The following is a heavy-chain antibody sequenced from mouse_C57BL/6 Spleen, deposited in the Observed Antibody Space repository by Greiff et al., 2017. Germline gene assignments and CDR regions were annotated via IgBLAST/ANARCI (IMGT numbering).Heavy chain of an antibody. CDR3: ARRDGSSYGAMDY. Sequence: VQLQQSGAELVRPGTSVKVSCKASGYAFTNYLIEWVKQRPGQGLEWIGVLNPGSGGTNYNEKFKGKATLTADKSSSTAYMQLSSLTSEDSAVYFCARRDGSSYGAMDYWGQGTSVTVSS. CDR2: LNPGSGGT. CDR1: GYAFTNYL. V-gene: IGHV1-54*01. J-gene: IGHJ4*01. D-gene: IGHD1-1*01.